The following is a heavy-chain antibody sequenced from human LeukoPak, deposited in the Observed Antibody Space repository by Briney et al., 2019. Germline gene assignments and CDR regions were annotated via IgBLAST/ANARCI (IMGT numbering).Heavy chain of an antibody. CDR2: IYHSGST. Sequence: SETLSLTCTVSGYPISSGYYWGWIRQPPGKGLEWIGNIYHSGSTYYNPSLKSRVTISIDTSKNQFSLNLNSVTAADTAVYYCARAPSGVSFDYWGQGTLVTVSS. CDR3: ARAPSGVSFDY. D-gene: IGHD1-26*01. V-gene: IGHV4-38-2*02. J-gene: IGHJ4*02. CDR1: GYPISSGYY.